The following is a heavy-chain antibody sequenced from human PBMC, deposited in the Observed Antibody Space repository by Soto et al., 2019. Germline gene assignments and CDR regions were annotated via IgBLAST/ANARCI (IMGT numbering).Heavy chain of an antibody. D-gene: IGHD5-18*01. Sequence: GGSLRLSCAASGFTCSSYGMNWVRHAPGKGLEWVAVVSYDEITKYYADSVKGRFTISRDNSKNTVYLQMNSLRPEDTAVYYCAKPLGLLRRAMAQGSDYWGQGTLVT. V-gene: IGHV3-30*18. CDR1: GFTCSSYG. CDR3: AKPLGLLRRAMAQGSDY. CDR2: VSYDEITK. J-gene: IGHJ4*02.